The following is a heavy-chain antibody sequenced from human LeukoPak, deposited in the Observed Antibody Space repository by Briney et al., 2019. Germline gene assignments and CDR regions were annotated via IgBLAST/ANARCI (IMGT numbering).Heavy chain of an antibody. V-gene: IGHV3-21*01. Sequence: GGSLRLSCSASGFTFSSYSINWVRQAPGKGLEWVSSISSSSSYIYYADSLKGRFTISRDNARNSLYLQMNSLRAEDTAVYYCASDTIFGVVNDAFDIWGQGTMVTVSS. J-gene: IGHJ3*02. CDR2: ISSSSSYI. D-gene: IGHD3-3*01. CDR3: ASDTIFGVVNDAFDI. CDR1: GFTFSSYS.